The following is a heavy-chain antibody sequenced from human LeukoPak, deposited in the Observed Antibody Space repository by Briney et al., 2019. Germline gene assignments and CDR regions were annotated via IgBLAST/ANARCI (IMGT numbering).Heavy chain of an antibody. D-gene: IGHD2-15*01. J-gene: IGHJ6*02. CDR1: GFTFSTYW. CDR2: IKQDGSEK. V-gene: IGHV3-7*01. Sequence: AGGSLRLSCAASGFTFSTYWMSWVRQAPGKGLEWVANIKQDGSEKYYGDSVKGRFTISRDNAKNSLYLQISGLRAEDTAVYYCARDPCSGGSCYYGYHSYHGLDVWGQGTTVTVSS. CDR3: ARDPCSGGSCYYGYHSYHGLDV.